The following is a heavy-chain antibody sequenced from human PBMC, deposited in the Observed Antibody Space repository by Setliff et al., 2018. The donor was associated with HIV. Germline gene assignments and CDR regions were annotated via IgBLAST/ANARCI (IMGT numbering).Heavy chain of an antibody. D-gene: IGHD3-3*01. V-gene: IGHV1-69*10. J-gene: IGHJ5*02. CDR2: IIPIVGIA. CDR1: GGTFSTYA. Sequence: ASVKVSCKASGGTFSTYAISWVRQAPGQGLEWMGGIIPIVGIANYAQTFQDGVTITADKSTSTAYMELSSLTSEDTAVYYCARVRSGQALDLWGQGTLVTVSS. CDR3: ARVRSGQALDL.